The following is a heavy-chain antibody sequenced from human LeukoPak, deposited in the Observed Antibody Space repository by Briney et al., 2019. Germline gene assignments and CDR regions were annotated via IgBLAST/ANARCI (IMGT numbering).Heavy chain of an antibody. V-gene: IGHV3-48*03. CDR1: GFTFSNYE. J-gene: IGHJ5*02. CDR3: ARETRFNWFDP. CDR2: ISSRGGTT. Sequence: PGGPLRLSCAASGFTFSNYEMNWVRQAPGKGLEWVSYISSRGGTTYYADSVKGRSTISRDNAKNSLYLQMSSLRAEDTAVYYWARETRFNWFDPWGQGTLGTVS. D-gene: IGHD1-7*01.